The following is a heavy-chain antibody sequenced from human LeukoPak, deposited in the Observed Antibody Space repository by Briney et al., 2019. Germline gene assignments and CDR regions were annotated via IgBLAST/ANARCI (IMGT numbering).Heavy chain of an antibody. J-gene: IGHJ6*02. V-gene: IGHV4-59*01. CDR3: AREAPTRREMDV. Sequence: PSETLSLTCTVSGGSISSYYWSWIRQPPGKGLEWIGYIYYSGSTNYNPSLKSRVTISVDTSKNQFSLKLSSVTAADTAVYYCAREAPTRREMDVWGQGTTVTVSS. D-gene: IGHD1-1*01. CDR1: GGSISSYY. CDR2: IYYSGST.